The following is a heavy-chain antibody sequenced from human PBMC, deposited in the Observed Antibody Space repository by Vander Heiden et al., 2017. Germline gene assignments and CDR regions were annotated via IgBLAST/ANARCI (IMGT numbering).Heavy chain of an antibody. D-gene: IGHD5-18*01. V-gene: IGHV3-9*01. CDR1: GFAFDDFA. Sequence: EVQLVESGGGLVPPGGSLRLSCAASGFAFDDFALHWGHQAPGKGLEWVSGIRWNRNTIGYADSVKGRFTISRDNAKNSLYLQMSSLRAEDTAFYYCVKDRAPIGTAMVFYFDYWGQGILVTVSS. J-gene: IGHJ4*02. CDR3: VKDRAPIGTAMVFYFDY. CDR2: IRWNRNTI.